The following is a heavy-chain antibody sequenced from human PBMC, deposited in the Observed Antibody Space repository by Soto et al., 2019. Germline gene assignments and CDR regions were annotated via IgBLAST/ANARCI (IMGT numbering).Heavy chain of an antibody. CDR2: FIPIVDMA. Sequence: QVQVVQSGAEVKKPESSVKVSCKPSGGTFNTYTVNWVRLAPGHGLEWMGRFIPIVDMANGAQKFQDGVTITADRSTFTAYMELNSLTSDDTAVYYCAITYCRDNSCPRDFDFWGPGTRVTVSS. CDR3: AITYCRDNSCPRDFDF. V-gene: IGHV1-69*02. D-gene: IGHD2-21*01. J-gene: IGHJ4*02. CDR1: GGTFNTYT.